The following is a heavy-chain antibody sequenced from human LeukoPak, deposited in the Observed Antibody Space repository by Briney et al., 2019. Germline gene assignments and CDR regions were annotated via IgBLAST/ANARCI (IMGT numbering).Heavy chain of an antibody. CDR1: GFTFSSYG. D-gene: IGHD1-26*01. CDR2: IWYGGSNK. J-gene: IGHJ4*02. Sequence: GGSLRLSCAASGFTFSSYGMHWVRQAPGKGLEWVAVIWYGGSNKYYADSVKGRFTISRDNAKNSLYLQMNSLRAEDTALYYCAAVGATMDWGQGTLVTVSS. CDR3: AAVGATMD. V-gene: IGHV3-33*03.